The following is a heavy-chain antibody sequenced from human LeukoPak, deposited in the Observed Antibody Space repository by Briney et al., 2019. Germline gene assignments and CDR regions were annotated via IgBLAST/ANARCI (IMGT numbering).Heavy chain of an antibody. D-gene: IGHD3-10*01. CDR2: INHSGST. V-gene: IGHV4-34*01. Sequence: GSLRLSCEASGFTFSRHWLTWVRQPPGKGLEWIGEINHSGSTNYNPSLKSRVTISVDTSKNQFSLKLSSVTAADTAVYYCARRTWYYYGSGSYSGDWFDPWGQGTLVTVSS. CDR1: GFTFSRHW. J-gene: IGHJ5*02. CDR3: ARRTWYYYGSGSYSGDWFDP.